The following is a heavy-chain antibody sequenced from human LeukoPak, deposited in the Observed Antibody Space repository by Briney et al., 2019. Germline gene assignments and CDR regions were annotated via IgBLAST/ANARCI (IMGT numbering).Heavy chain of an antibody. CDR3: EKGHTDYGTGFDL. J-gene: IGHJ4*02. Sequence: GGPLRLSCAPSGFTFSTYGLRWLPQAPGRGREWFSIFSGGGVNTYYVDSVKGRFTICRDNSKNTLYLQMNSLRVEDTAVYYCEKGHTDYGTGFDLWGKGTLVIVSS. CDR2: FSGGGVNT. D-gene: IGHD4-17*01. V-gene: IGHV3-23*01. CDR1: GFTFSTYG.